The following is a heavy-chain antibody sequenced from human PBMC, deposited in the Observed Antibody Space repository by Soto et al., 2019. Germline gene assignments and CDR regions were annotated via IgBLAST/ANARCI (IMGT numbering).Heavy chain of an antibody. Sequence: QVHLVQSGAEVRKPGSSVKVSCKTSGGTFSTYTIYWVRQAPGQGLEWMGRIIPLFGTTKYAQNFQDRVTMTAETSTSTTYMELNSLRAEDTAVYYCARRLDDRADEGFDVWGEGTAVTVSA. CDR3: ARRLDDRADEGFDV. CDR2: IIPLFGTT. D-gene: IGHD3-16*01. CDR1: GGTFSTYT. V-gene: IGHV1-69*06. J-gene: IGHJ3*01.